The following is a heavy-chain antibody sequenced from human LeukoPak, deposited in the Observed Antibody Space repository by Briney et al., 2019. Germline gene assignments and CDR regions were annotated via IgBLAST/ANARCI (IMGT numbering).Heavy chain of an antibody. J-gene: IGHJ4*02. CDR3: AREGTGYSSSWYDY. D-gene: IGHD6-13*01. Sequence: GASVKVSCKASGYTFTGYYMHWVRQAPGQGHEWMGRINPNSGGTNYAQKFQGRVTMTRDTSISTAYMELSRLRSDDTAVYYCAREGTGYSSSWYDYWGQGTLVTVSS. CDR2: INPNSGGT. V-gene: IGHV1-2*06. CDR1: GYTFTGYY.